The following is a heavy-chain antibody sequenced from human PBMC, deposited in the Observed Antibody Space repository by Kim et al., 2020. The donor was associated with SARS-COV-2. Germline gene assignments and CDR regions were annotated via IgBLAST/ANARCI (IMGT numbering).Heavy chain of an antibody. CDR3: ARVGGGSLTGSLFDY. J-gene: IGHJ4*02. CDR2: ICSDGSSK. D-gene: IGHD3-9*01. Sequence: GGSLRLSCAASGFTFSSYGMRWVRQAPGKGLEWVSVICSDGSSKYYADSVKGRFTISRDKSKNTLYLQMNSLRAEDTAVYYCARVGGGSLTGSLFDYWGQGTLVTVSS. CDR1: GFTFSSYG. V-gene: IGHV3-33*08.